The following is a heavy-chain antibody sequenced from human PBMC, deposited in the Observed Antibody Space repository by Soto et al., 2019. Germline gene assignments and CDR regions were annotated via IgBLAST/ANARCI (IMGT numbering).Heavy chain of an antibody. CDR1: GFTFSDYY. CDR2: ISSSGSTI. J-gene: IGHJ6*02. CDR3: AGPSSPLGYYYGMDV. V-gene: IGHV3-11*01. Sequence: PGGSLRLSCAASGFTFSDYYMSWIRQAPGKGLEWVSYISSSGSTIYYADSVKGRFTISRDNAKNSLYLQMNSLRAEDTAVYYCAGPSSPLGYYYGMDVWGRGTTVTVSS.